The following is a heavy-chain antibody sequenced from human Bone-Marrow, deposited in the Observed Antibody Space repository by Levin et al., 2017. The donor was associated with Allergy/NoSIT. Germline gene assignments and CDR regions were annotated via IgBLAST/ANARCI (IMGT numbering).Heavy chain of an antibody. Sequence: GESLKISCEVSGFSVSSNYMSWVRQPPGKGLEWVSIIYYDGSAYYADSLKGRFTISRGDSKNTVYLQMNSLKAEDTAVYYCVRGLHMVQAEVHWGQGTLVTVSS. CDR3: VRGLHMVQAEVH. D-gene: IGHD3-10*01. V-gene: IGHV3-53*03. CDR1: GFSVSSNY. CDR2: IYYDGSA. J-gene: IGHJ1*01.